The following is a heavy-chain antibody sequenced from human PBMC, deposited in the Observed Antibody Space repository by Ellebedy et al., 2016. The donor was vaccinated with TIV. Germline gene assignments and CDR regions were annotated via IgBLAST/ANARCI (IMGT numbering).Heavy chain of an antibody. J-gene: IGHJ4*02. D-gene: IGHD2-2*01. CDR3: ARRSTYHTFDY. CDR2: IYYGGST. Sequence: SETLSLTCTVSGASIITDTYYWGWIRQPPGTGLEWIGSIYYGGSTYYNPSLKSRVSISVDPSYNQFSLRLTSVTAADTSIYYCARRSTYHTFDYWGQGTLVTVSS. V-gene: IGHV4-39*01. CDR1: GASIITDTYY.